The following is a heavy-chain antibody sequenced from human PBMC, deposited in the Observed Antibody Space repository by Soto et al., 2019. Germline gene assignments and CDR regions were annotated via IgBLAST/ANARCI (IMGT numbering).Heavy chain of an antibody. D-gene: IGHD3-9*01. J-gene: IGHJ6*02. Sequence: SETLSLTCTVSGGSVSSGSYYWSWIRQPPGKGLEWFGYIYYSGSTNYNPSLMSRVTISVDTSKNQFSLKLSSVTAADTAVYYCARDRGPSYYDILTGYHYGMDVWGQGTTVTVSS. CDR1: GGSVSSGSYY. V-gene: IGHV4-61*01. CDR3: ARDRGPSYYDILTGYHYGMDV. CDR2: IYYSGST.